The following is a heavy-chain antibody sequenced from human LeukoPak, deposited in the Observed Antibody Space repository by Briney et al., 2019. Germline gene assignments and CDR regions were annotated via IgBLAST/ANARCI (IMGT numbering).Heavy chain of an antibody. CDR3: AKDREGLSSGYDLEYFDY. Sequence: GGSLRLSCAASGFTFSSYAMNWVRQAPGKGLEWVSAISGGGGTTYYADSVKGRFTISRDNSKNTLFLQMNSLGAEDTAVYYCAKDREGLSSGYDLEYFDYWGQGTLVTVSS. CDR1: GFTFSSYA. V-gene: IGHV3-23*01. CDR2: ISGGGGTT. J-gene: IGHJ4*02. D-gene: IGHD5-12*01.